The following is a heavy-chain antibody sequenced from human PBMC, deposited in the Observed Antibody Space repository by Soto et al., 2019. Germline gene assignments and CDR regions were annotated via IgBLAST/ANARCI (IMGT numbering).Heavy chain of an antibody. J-gene: IGHJ5*02. CDR2: INHSGST. CDR1: GGSFSGYY. CDR3: ARLYYYDSSAFNWFDL. D-gene: IGHD3-22*01. Sequence: SETLSLTCAVYGGSFSGYYWSWIRQPPGKGLEWIGEINHSGSTNYNPSLKSRVTISVDRSKNQFSLQLSSVTAADTAVYYCARLYYYDSSAFNWFDLWGQGTQVTVSS. V-gene: IGHV4-34*01.